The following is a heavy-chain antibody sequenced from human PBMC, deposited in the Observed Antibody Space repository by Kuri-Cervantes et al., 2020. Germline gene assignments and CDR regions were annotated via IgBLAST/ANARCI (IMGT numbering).Heavy chain of an antibody. Sequence: SETLSLTCTVSGGSVSSSSYYWGWIRQPPGKGLEWIGTVYYSGSTYYNPSLKSRVTLSVDTSKNQFSLKLSSVTAADTAVYYCARPYSYYYYMDVWGQGTTVTVSS. V-gene: IGHV4-39*01. CDR1: GGSVSSSSYY. CDR3: ARPYSYYYYMDV. CDR2: VYYSGST. J-gene: IGHJ6*03.